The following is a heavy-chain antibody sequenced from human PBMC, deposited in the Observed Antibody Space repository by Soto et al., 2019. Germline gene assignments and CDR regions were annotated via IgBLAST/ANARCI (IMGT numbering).Heavy chain of an antibody. D-gene: IGHD2-15*01. V-gene: IGHV3-23*01. CDR1: GFTFSDHA. CDR3: AIDLWWYTH. CDR2: ISGGGSGA. J-gene: IGHJ4*02. Sequence: EMQLLESGGGLVQPGGSLRLSCTASGFTFSDHAMTWVRQAPGKGLEWLSGISGGGSGAYYADSVKGRFTVSRANSNNTLFLQMDSLRVEDTAVYYGAIDLWWYTHWGQGILVTVSS.